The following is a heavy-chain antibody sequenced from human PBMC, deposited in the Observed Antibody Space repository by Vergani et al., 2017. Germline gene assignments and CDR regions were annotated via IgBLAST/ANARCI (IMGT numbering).Heavy chain of an antibody. V-gene: IGHV4-31*03. CDR1: GGSIRSGGYY. CDR3: ARGRTIFGVTYFDY. Sequence: QVQLQESGPGLVKPSQTLSLTCTVSGGSIRSGGYYWSWIRQHPGKGLEWIGYIYYSGSTYYNPSLKSRVTISVDTSKNQFSLKLSSVTAADTAVYYCARGRTIFGVTYFDYWGQGTLVTVSS. D-gene: IGHD3-3*01. J-gene: IGHJ4*02. CDR2: IYYSGST.